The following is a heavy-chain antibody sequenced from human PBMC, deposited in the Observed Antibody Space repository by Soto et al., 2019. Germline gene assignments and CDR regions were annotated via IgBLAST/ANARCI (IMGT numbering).Heavy chain of an antibody. CDR3: ARDGVPPIVVVPAAESYYFDY. CDR2: ISGSGGST. Sequence: GGSLRLSCAASGFTFSSYAMSWVRQAPGKGLEWVSAISGSGGSTYYADSVKGRFTISRDNSKNTLYLQMNSLRAEDTAVYYCARDGVPPIVVVPAAESYYFDYWGQGTLVTVSS. V-gene: IGHV3-23*01. CDR1: GFTFSSYA. J-gene: IGHJ4*02. D-gene: IGHD2-2*01.